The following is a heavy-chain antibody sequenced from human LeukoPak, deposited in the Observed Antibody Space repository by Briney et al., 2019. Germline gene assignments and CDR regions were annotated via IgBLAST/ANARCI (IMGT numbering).Heavy chain of an antibody. CDR1: GFTVSSNY. D-gene: IGHD6-6*01. J-gene: IGHJ6*02. CDR3: GGSSSDYYYYGMDV. Sequence: GGSLRLSCAASGFTVSSNYMSWVRQAPGKGLEWVSVIYSGGSTYYADSVKGRFTISRDSSKNTLYLQMNSLRAEDTAVYYCGGSSSDYYYYGMDVWGQGTTVTVSS. CDR2: IYSGGST. V-gene: IGHV3-53*01.